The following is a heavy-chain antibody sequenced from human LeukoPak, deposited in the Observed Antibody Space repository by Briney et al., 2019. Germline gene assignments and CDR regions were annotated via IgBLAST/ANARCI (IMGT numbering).Heavy chain of an antibody. D-gene: IGHD5-18*01. Sequence: SETLSLTCTVAGGSISSSSYYWGWIRQPPGKGLEWIGSIYYSGGTYYNPSLKSRVTISVDTSKNQFSLKLSSVTAADTAVYYCAAMAVNWFDPWGQGTLVIVSS. J-gene: IGHJ5*02. CDR3: AAMAVNWFDP. V-gene: IGHV4-39*01. CDR1: GGSISSSSYY. CDR2: IYYSGGT.